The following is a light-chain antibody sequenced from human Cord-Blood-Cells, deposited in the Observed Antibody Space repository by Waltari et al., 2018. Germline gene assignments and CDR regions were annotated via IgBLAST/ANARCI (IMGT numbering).Light chain of an antibody. V-gene: IGLV3-16*01. J-gene: IGLJ1*01. Sequence: SYELTQPPSVSVSLGQMARITCSGEALPKKYAYWYQQKPGQFPVLVIYKDSERPSGIPERCSGSSSGTIVTLTISGGQAEDEADYYCLSADSSGTYYVFGTGTKVTVL. CDR2: KDS. CDR1: ALPKKY. CDR3: LSADSSGTYYV.